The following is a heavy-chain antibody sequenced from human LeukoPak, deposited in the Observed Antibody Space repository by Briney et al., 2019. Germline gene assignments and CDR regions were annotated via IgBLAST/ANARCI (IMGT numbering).Heavy chain of an antibody. CDR3: GGTVGAINSERELHHYGMDV. D-gene: IGHD1-26*01. J-gene: IGHJ6*02. CDR2: TNHSGST. CDR1: GGSFSGYY. V-gene: IGHV4-34*01. Sequence: PSETLSLTCAVYGGSFSGYYWSWIRQPPGKGLEWIGETNHSGSTNYNPSLKSRVTISVDTSKNQFSLKLSSVTAADTAVYYCGGTVGAINSERELHHYGMDVWGQGTTVTVSS.